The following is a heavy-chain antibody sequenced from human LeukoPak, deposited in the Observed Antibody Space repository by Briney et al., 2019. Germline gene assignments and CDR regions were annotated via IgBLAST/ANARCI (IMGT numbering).Heavy chain of an antibody. CDR1: GFTFSSYA. CDR3: AKSDELLFTGDY. D-gene: IGHD3-10*02. Sequence: PGGSLRFSCAASGFTFSSYAMSWVRQAPGKGLEWVSAISGSGGSTYYADSVKGRYTISRDNSKNTLYLQMNSLRAEDTAVYYCAKSDELLFTGDYWGQGTLVTVSS. V-gene: IGHV3-23*01. J-gene: IGHJ4*02. CDR2: ISGSGGST.